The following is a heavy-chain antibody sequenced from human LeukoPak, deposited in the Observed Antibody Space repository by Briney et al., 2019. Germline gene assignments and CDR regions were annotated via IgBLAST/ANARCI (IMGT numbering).Heavy chain of an antibody. D-gene: IGHD3-10*01. CDR2: IYTSGST. CDR3: ARDLPGSGSYYNV. CDR1: GGSISSGSYY. Sequence: SETLSLTCTVSGGSISSGSYYWSWIRQPAGKGLEWIGRIYTSGSTNYNPSLKSRVTISLDTSKNQFSLKLSSVTAADTAVYYCARDLPGSGSYYNVWGQGTLVTVSS. J-gene: IGHJ4*02. V-gene: IGHV4-61*02.